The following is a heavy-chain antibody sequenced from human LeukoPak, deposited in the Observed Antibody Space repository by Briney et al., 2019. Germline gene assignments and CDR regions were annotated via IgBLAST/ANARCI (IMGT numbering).Heavy chain of an antibody. D-gene: IGHD6-13*01. J-gene: IGHJ3*02. CDR2: ISSSSSYI. CDR1: GFTFSSYS. V-gene: IGHV3-21*01. CDR3: ARGGISSVGAFDI. Sequence: GGSLRLSCAASGFTFSSYSMNWVRQAPGKGLEWVSSISSSSSYIYYADSVKGRFTISRDNAKNSLYLQMNSLRAEDTAVYYCARGGISSVGAFDIWGQGTMVTVSS.